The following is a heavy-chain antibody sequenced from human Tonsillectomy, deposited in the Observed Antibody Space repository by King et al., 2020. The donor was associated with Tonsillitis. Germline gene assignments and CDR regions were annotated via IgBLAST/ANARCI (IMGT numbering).Heavy chain of an antibody. CDR2: MLPIFGTA. CDR3: ARRGVVVVVPAAAYGMDV. V-gene: IGHV1-69*01. J-gene: IGHJ6*02. Sequence: QLVQSGAEVKKPGASVKVSCKASGGTFSSYAISWVRQAPGQGLEWMGGMLPIFGTANYGQKFQGRVTVTADESTGTAYMGLSSLRSEDTAVYYCARRGVVVVVPAAAYGMDVWGQGTTVTVSS. CDR1: GGTFSSYA. D-gene: IGHD2-2*01.